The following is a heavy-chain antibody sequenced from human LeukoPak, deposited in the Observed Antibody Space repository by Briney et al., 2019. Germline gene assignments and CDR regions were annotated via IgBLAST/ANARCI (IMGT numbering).Heavy chain of an antibody. J-gene: IGHJ4*02. D-gene: IGHD6-13*01. CDR3: ARDRNIAAAGTRSLDY. CDR2: ISAYNGNT. V-gene: IGHV1-18*04. CDR1: GYTFTSYG. Sequence: ASVKVSCKASGYTFTSYGISWVRQAPRQGLEWMGWISAYNGNTNYAQKLQGRVTMTTDTSTSTAYMELRSLRSDDTAVYYCARDRNIAAAGTRSLDYWGQGTLVTVSS.